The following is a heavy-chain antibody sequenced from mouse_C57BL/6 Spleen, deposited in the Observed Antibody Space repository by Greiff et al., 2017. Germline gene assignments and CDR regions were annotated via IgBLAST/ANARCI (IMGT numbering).Heavy chain of an antibody. CDR1: GYAFSSSW. V-gene: IGHV1-82*01. D-gene: IGHD1-1*01. Sequence: VQLVESGPELVKPGASVKISCKASGYAFSSSWMNWVKQRPGKGLEWIGRIYPGDGDTNYNGKFKGKGTLTADKSSSTAYMQRSSLTSEDSAVYFCARDYGSEGDYWGQGTTLTVSS. J-gene: IGHJ2*01. CDR2: IYPGDGDT. CDR3: ARDYGSEGDY.